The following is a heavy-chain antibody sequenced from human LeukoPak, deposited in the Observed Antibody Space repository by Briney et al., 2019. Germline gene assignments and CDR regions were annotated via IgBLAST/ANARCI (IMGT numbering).Heavy chain of an antibody. CDR2: IYYSGST. CDR3: ARGVVIAPQTFDY. V-gene: IGHV4-59*01. CDR1: GESISGFY. Sequence: PSEALSLTCTVSGESISGFYWTWIRQPPGKGLEWIGYIYYSGSTNYNPSLKSRVTISVDTSKNQFSLKLSSVTAADTAVYYCARGVVIAPQTFDYWGQGTLVTVSS. J-gene: IGHJ4*02. D-gene: IGHD2-21*01.